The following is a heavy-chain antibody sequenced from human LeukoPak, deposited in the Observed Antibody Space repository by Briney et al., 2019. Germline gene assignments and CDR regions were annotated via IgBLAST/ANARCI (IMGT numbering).Heavy chain of an antibody. V-gene: IGHV4-39*07. Sequence: SETLSLTCTVSGGSISSSSYYWGWIRQPPGKGLEWIGSIYYSGSTYYNPSLKSRVTISVDTSKNQFSLKLSSVTAADTAVYYCARDPSYDSSGYLDYWGPGTLVTVSS. J-gene: IGHJ4*02. CDR2: IYYSGST. CDR3: ARDPSYDSSGYLDY. CDR1: GGSISSSSYY. D-gene: IGHD3-22*01.